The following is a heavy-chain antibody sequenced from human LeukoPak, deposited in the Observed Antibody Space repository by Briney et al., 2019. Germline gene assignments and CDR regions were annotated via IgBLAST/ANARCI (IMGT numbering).Heavy chain of an antibody. CDR2: INPDSGGT. J-gene: IGHJ5*02. CDR3: GRLGYCSGGSCPTSYNNWFDP. CDR1: GYTFTGYY. D-gene: IGHD2-15*01. V-gene: IGHV1-2*02. Sequence: ASVKVSCKASGYTFTGYYIHWVRQAPGQGLEWMGWINPDSGGTNYAQKFQGRVTMTRDTSISTAYMELSRLRSDDTAVYYCGRLGYCSGGSCPTSYNNWFDPWGQGTLVTVSS.